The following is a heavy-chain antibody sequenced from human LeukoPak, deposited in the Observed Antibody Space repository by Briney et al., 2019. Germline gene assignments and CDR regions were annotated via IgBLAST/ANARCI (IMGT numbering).Heavy chain of an antibody. V-gene: IGHV3-21*01. CDR3: ASLPPGYSSSWYLDY. CDR2: ISSSSSYI. D-gene: IGHD6-13*01. Sequence: PGGSLRLSCAASGFTFSSYSMNWVRQAPGKGLEWVSSISSSSSYIYYADPVKGRFTISRDNAKNSLDLQMNSLRAEDTAVYYCASLPPGYSSSWYLDYWGEGTLVTVSS. CDR1: GFTFSSYS. J-gene: IGHJ4*02.